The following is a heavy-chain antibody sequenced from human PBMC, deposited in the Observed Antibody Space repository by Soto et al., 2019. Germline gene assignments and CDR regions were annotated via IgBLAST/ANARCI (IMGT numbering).Heavy chain of an antibody. J-gene: IGHJ6*02. CDR3: ARDRSRLGGYGMDV. V-gene: IGHV1-69*01. CDR2: IIPIFGTA. CDR1: GGTFSSYA. Sequence: QVQLVQSGAEVKKPGSSVKVSCKASGGTFSSYAISWVRQAPGQGLEWMGGIIPIFGTANYAQKFQGRVTIPADESTSTAYRELSSLRSEDTAVYYCARDRSRLGGYGMDVWGQGTTVTVSS. D-gene: IGHD2-2*01.